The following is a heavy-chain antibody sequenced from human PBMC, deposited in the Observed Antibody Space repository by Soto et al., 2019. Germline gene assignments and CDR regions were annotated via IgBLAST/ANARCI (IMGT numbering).Heavy chain of an antibody. CDR3: ARDFSLWSGSYGMDV. CDR1: GFTFSSYA. J-gene: IGHJ6*02. V-gene: IGHV3-30-3*01. Sequence: LRLSCAASGFTFSSYAMHWVRQAPGKGLEWVAVISYDGSNKYYADSVKGRFTISRDNSKNTLYLQMNSLRAEDTAVYYCARDFSLWSGSYGMDVWGQGXTVTVYS. D-gene: IGHD3-3*01. CDR2: ISYDGSNK.